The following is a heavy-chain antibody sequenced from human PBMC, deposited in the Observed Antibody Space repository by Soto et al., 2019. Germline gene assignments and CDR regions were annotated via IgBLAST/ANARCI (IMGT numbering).Heavy chain of an antibody. V-gene: IGHV1-18*01. Sequence: QVQLVQSGAEVKKPGASVKVSCKASGYTFTSYGISWVRQAPGQELEWMGWISAYNGNTNYAQKLQGRVTMTTDTSTSTAYMELRSLRSDDTAVYYCARRRTGSSRSRRDAFDIWGQGTMVTVSS. J-gene: IGHJ3*02. CDR3: ARRRTGSSRSRRDAFDI. CDR1: GYTFTSYG. D-gene: IGHD6-13*01. CDR2: ISAYNGNT.